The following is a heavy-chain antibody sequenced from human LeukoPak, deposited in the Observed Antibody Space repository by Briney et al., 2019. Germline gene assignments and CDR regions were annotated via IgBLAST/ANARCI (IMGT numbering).Heavy chain of an antibody. D-gene: IGHD5-24*01. J-gene: IGHJ5*02. CDR3: ARVEDGYNKENWFDP. CDR1: GGSISSNY. CDR2: IHTSGTT. Sequence: SETLSLTCTVSGGSISSNYWSWIRQPAGKGLEWIGRIHTSGTTNYNPSLKSRVTMSMDTSKNQFSLKLSSVTAADTAVYYCARVEDGYNKENWFDPWGQGTLVTVSS. V-gene: IGHV4-4*07.